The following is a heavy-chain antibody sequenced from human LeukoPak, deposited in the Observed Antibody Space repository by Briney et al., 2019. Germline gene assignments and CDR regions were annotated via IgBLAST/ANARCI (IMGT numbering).Heavy chain of an antibody. J-gene: IGHJ4*02. CDR3: ARLRWQLVGPYFDY. CDR1: GDSISTYY. CDR2: IYSSGNT. D-gene: IGHD1-26*01. V-gene: IGHV4-59*01. Sequence: SETLSLTCSFSGDSISTYYWSWIRQSPGKGLEWIGHIYSSGNTDYNSSLKSRVTISVDTSKSQFSLRQSSVTATDTAVYYCARLRWQLVGPYFDYWGQGILVTVSS.